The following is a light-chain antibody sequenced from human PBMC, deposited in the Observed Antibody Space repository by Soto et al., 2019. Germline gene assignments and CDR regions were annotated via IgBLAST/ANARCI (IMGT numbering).Light chain of an antibody. J-gene: IGKJ5*01. CDR3: QQSYKMPS. CDR1: RNVSIY. CDR2: ATS. V-gene: IGKV1-39*01. Sequence: EIPLTQSPSSLAASVVDRLTLTCRASRNVSIYLNWYQHKPGKGPTLLIHATSNLQIGVPSRFSGSGSGTEFTLTISSLEPEDFGTYYCQQSYKMPSFGQGHDWRL.